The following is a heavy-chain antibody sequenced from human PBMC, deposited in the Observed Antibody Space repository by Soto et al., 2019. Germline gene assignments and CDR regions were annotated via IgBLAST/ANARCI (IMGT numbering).Heavy chain of an antibody. CDR1: GGSISSSSYY. J-gene: IGHJ6*02. CDR2: IYYSGST. D-gene: IGHD6-13*01. Sequence: PETLSLTCTVSGGSISSSSYYWGWIRQPPGKGLEWIWSIYYSGSTYYNPSLKSRVTISVDTSKNQFSLKLSSVTAADTAVYYCARHELSSSWYYYGMDVWGQGTTVTVSS. V-gene: IGHV4-39*01. CDR3: ARHELSSSWYYYGMDV.